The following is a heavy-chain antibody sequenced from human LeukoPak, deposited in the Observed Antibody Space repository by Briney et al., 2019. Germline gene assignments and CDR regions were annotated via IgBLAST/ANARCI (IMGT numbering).Heavy chain of an antibody. J-gene: IGHJ2*01. V-gene: IGHV4-59*01. CDR1: GGSISSNY. Sequence: SSETLSLTCTVFGGSISSNYWSWIRQPPGKGLEWIGYIYYSGSTNYNPSLKSRVTISVDTSKNQFSLKLSSVTAADTAVYYCARDGRYWYFDLWGRGTLVTVSS. CDR3: ARDGRYWYFDL. CDR2: IYYSGST.